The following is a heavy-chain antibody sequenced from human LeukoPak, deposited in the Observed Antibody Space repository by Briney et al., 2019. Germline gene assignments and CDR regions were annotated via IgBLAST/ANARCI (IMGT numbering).Heavy chain of an antibody. CDR2: ISSSSSYL. J-gene: IGHJ4*02. D-gene: IGHD2-21*02. V-gene: IGHV3-21*01. CDR3: ASSVGYCGGDCYSD. CDR1: GFTFSSYS. Sequence: PGGSLRLSCAASGFTFSSYSMNWVRQAPGKGLEWVSSISSSSSYLYYAHSVKGRFTISRDNAKNSLYLQMNSLRAEDTAVYYGASSVGYCGGDCYSDWGQGTLVTVSS.